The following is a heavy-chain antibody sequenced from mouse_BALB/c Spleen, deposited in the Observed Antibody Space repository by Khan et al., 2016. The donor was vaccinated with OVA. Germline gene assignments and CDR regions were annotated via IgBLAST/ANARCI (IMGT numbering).Heavy chain of an antibody. CDR1: GYTFIDYT. V-gene: IGHV1S137*01. CDR3: GRGGGGYRFVY. CDR2: ISTYYGDA. J-gene: IGHJ3*01. Sequence: VQLQESGAELVRPGVSVKISCKGSGYTFIDYTMHWVKQSHAKSLEWIGVISTYYGDATYNQKFKGKATMNVDKSSSTAYMELARLTSEASAIYCWGRGGGGYRFVYWGQGTLITVSA.